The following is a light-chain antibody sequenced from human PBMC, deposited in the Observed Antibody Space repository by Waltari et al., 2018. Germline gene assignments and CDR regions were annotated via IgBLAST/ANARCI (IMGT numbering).Light chain of an antibody. CDR2: LGS. CDR3: MQALQTPPT. CDR1: QSLLHSNGYNS. Sequence: DIVMTQSPLSLPVTPGEPASISCRSSQSLLHSNGYNSLDWYLQKPGQSPQLLIYLGSNRASGVPDRFSGSGSGTDFTLKISRVEAEDVGVYYCMQALQTPPTFGQGTKVEIK. J-gene: IGKJ1*01. V-gene: IGKV2-28*01.